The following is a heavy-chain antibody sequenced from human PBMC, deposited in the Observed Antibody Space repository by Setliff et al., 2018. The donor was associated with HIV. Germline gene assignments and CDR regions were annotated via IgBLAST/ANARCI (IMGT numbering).Heavy chain of an antibody. Sequence: ASVKVSCKTSGYSFTDHYIHGGRQAPGQGLEWMGWINPHSGGTNYAQKFQGRVTMTRDTSITTAYMELTRLMSDDPAVYFCARDYSVIVGGPDYWGQGTLVTAS. CDR3: ARDYSVIVGGPDY. CDR2: INPHSGGT. V-gene: IGHV1-2*02. D-gene: IGHD3-16*02. J-gene: IGHJ4*02. CDR1: GYSFTDHY.